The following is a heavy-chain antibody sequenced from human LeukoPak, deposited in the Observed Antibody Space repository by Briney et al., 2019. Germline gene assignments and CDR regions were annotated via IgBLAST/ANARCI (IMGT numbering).Heavy chain of an antibody. Sequence: SETLSVTCTVSGGSISSDCWSWIRQPPGKGLEWIGYIYYSGSTNYNPSLKSRVTISVDTSKNQFSLKLSSVTAADTAVYYCARDRGYCSGGSCYRWSDPWGQGTLVTVSS. CDR2: IYYSGST. D-gene: IGHD2-15*01. CDR1: GGSISSDC. J-gene: IGHJ5*02. CDR3: ARDRGYCSGGSCYRWSDP. V-gene: IGHV4-59*01.